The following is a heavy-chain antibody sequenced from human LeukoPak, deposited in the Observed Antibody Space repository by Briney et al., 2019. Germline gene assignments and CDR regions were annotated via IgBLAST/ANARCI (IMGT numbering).Heavy chain of an antibody. CDR2: INPNSGGT. CDR3: ARGNTAMVNDAFDI. J-gene: IGHJ3*02. D-gene: IGHD5-18*01. V-gene: IGHV1-2*02. CDR1: GYTLTGYY. Sequence: ASVKVSCKASGYTLTGYYMHWVRQAPGQGLEWMGWINPNSGGTNYAQKFQGRDTMTRDTSISTAYMELSRLRSDDTAVYYCARGNTAMVNDAFDIWGQGTMVTVSS.